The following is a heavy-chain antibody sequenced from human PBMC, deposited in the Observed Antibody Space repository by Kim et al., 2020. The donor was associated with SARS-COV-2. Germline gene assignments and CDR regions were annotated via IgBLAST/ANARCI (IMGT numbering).Heavy chain of an antibody. Sequence: ETIYAQKFQGRVTMTEDTSTDTAYMELSSLRSEDTAVYYCATGPSSGYYNWGQGTLVTVSS. V-gene: IGHV1-24*01. CDR2: ET. CDR3: ATGPSSGYYN. D-gene: IGHD3-22*01. J-gene: IGHJ4*02.